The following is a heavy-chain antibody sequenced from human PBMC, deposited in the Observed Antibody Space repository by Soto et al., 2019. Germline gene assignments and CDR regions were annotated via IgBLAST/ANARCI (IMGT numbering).Heavy chain of an antibody. CDR3: ASDLGGTLDY. V-gene: IGHV3-48*03. CDR2: ITSSGSGI. D-gene: IGHD2-15*01. J-gene: IGHJ4*02. Sequence: EVQLVESGGGLIQPGGPLRLSCAASGFNFSSYEMNWVRQPPGKGLEWVSYITSSGSGIYSADSVNGRFTISRDNAKNSLYLQMNSLRGEDTAVYYCASDLGGTLDYWGQGTLVTVSS. CDR1: GFNFSSYE.